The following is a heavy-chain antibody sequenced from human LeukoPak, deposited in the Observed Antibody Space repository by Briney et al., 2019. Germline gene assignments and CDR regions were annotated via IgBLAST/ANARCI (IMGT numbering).Heavy chain of an antibody. CDR2: FDPEDGET. V-gene: IGHV1-24*01. CDR3: ATGTTVTTLFDY. CDR1: GYTLTELS. Sequence: ASVKVSCKVSGYTLTELSMHWVRQAPGKGLEWMGGFDPEDGETIYAQKFQGRVTMTEDTSTDTAYMELSSLRSEDTAVYYCATGTTVTTLFDYWGQGTLVTVSS. J-gene: IGHJ4*02. D-gene: IGHD4-17*01.